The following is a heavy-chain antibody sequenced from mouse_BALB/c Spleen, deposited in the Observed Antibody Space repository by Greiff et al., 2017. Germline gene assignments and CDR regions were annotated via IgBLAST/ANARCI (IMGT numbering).Heavy chain of an antibody. CDR1: GFTFSDYY. J-gene: IGHJ4*01. CDR3: ARDDGNYGNAMDY. V-gene: IGHV5-4*02. CDR2: ISDGGSYT. Sequence: EVQVVESGGGLVKPGGSLKLSCAASGFTFSDYYMYWVRQTPEKRLEWVATISDGGSYTYYPDSVKGRFTISRDNAKNNLYLQMSSLKSEDTAMYYCARDDGNYGNAMDYWGQGTSVTVSS. D-gene: IGHD2-1*01.